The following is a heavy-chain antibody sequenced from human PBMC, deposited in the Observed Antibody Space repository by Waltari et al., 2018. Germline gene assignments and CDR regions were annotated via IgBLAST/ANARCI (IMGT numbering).Heavy chain of an antibody. CDR3: AKDNRYGMDV. CDR1: GFTFDDYA. J-gene: IGHJ6*02. Sequence: EVQLVESGGGLVQPGRSLRLSCAASGFTFDDYAMPWVRQAPGKGLEWVSGISWNSGSIGYADSVKGRFTISRDNAKNSLYLQMNSLRAEDMALYYCAKDNRYGMDVWGQGTTVTVSS. V-gene: IGHV3-9*03. CDR2: ISWNSGSI.